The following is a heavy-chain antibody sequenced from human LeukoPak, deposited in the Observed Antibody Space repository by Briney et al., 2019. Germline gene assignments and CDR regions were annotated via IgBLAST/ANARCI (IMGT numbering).Heavy chain of an antibody. D-gene: IGHD5-18*01. V-gene: IGHV3-21*01. Sequence: GGSLRLSCAASGFTFNNYSMNWVRQAPGKGPEWVSSISNSSSYIYYADSVKGRFTISRDNSKNTLYLQMNSLRAEDTAVYYCARARSSYGYGDAFDIWGQGTMVTVSS. CDR2: ISNSSSYI. CDR1: GFTFNNYS. J-gene: IGHJ3*02. CDR3: ARARSSYGYGDAFDI.